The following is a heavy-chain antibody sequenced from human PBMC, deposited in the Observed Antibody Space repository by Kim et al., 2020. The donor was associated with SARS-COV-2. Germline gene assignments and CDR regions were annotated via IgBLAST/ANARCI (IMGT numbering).Heavy chain of an antibody. Sequence: SETLSLTCTVSGDSIKSSYWSWIRQSAGKGLEWIGRVYYTGTTNYNPSLKSRVTLSLDPPKSQVSLMVHSLTAADTAVYYCVREDFRDTWFLDLWGRGTLVAVSS. CDR1: GDSIKSSY. CDR2: VYYTGTT. CDR3: VREDFRDTWFLDL. V-gene: IGHV4-4*07. D-gene: IGHD4-17*01. J-gene: IGHJ2*01.